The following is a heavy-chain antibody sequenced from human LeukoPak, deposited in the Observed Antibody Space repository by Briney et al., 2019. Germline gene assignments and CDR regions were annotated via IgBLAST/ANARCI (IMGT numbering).Heavy chain of an antibody. V-gene: IGHV4-30-4*08. CDR3: ARSAHSSGWYDY. CDR2: MSNSGST. Sequence: PPQTLSLTCTVSGGSISSGDYCWHWIRQPPGKGLEWIGYMSNSGSTYYNPSLKSRVTISVDTSKNQFSLKLNSVTAADTAVYYCARSAHSSGWYDYWGQGTLVTVSS. CDR1: GGSISSGDYC. J-gene: IGHJ4*02. D-gene: IGHD6-19*01.